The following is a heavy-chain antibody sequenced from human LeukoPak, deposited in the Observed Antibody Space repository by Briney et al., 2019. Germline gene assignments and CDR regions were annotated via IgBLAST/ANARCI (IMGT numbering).Heavy chain of an antibody. CDR1: GGSVSSGSYY. CDR2: ISYSGNT. Sequence: SEALSLTCTVSGGSVSSGSYYWSWIRQPPGKGLEWIGYISYSGNTNYNPSLKSRVTISVDTSKNQFSLKLSSVTAADTAVYYCARSRDGYNYVIPYWGQGTLVTVSS. CDR3: ARSRDGYNYVIPY. V-gene: IGHV4-61*01. D-gene: IGHD5-24*01. J-gene: IGHJ4*02.